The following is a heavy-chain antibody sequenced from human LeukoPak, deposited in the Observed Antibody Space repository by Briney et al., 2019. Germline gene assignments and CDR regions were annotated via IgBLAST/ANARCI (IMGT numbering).Heavy chain of an antibody. CDR3: ARGASIAAAGTDAFDI. J-gene: IGHJ3*02. CDR1: GFTFSSYW. D-gene: IGHD6-13*01. V-gene: IGHV3-7*01. CDR2: IKQDGSEK. Sequence: QPGGSLRLSCAASGFTFSSYWMSWVRQAPGKGLEWVANIKQDGSEKYYVDSVKGRFTISRDNAKNSLYLQMNSLRAEDTAVYYCARGASIAAAGTDAFDIWGQGTMVTVSS.